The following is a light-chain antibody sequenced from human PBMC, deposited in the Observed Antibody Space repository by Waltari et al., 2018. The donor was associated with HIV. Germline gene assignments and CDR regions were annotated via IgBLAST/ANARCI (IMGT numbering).Light chain of an antibody. CDR2: WAS. CDR1: QSLLYSSDNKNC. Sequence: DIVMTQSPDSLVVSLGERATINCKSSQSLLYSSDNKNCLAWFHQKPGQPPRLLIYWASTRESGVPDRFSGSGSGTNFTLTSSSLQAEDVAGYYCHQYCNTPYTFGQGTKVEIK. J-gene: IGKJ2*01. V-gene: IGKV4-1*01. CDR3: HQYCNTPYT.